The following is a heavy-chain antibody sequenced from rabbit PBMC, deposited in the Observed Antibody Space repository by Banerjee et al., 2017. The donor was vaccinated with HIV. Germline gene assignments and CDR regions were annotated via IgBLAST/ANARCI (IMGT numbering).Heavy chain of an antibody. CDR1: GFSFSSGYD. CDR2: IYTGDGGT. J-gene: IGHJ6*01. Sequence: QSLEESGGGLVQPEGSLTLTCKASGFSFSSGYDMCWVRQAPGKGPEWIACIYTGDGGTYYASWAKGRFTISKTSSTTVTLQMTSLTAADTATYFCARDPRAYDSTSDGYGTRLDLWGPGTLVTVS. D-gene: IGHD6-1*01. CDR3: ARDPRAYDSTSDGYGTRLDL. V-gene: IGHV1S40*01.